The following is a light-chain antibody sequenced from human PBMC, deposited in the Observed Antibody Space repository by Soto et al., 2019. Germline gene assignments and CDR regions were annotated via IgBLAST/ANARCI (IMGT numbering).Light chain of an antibody. Sequence: DIQMTQSPSSLPASVGDRVTITCRASQGISSNLAWFQQKPGKAPKSLIYAISSLQSGVPSKFSGSGSGTDFTLTISRLQPEDFAIYYCQQYNSYPLTFGQGTRLEIK. CDR1: QGISSN. J-gene: IGKJ5*01. CDR3: QQYNSYPLT. V-gene: IGKV1-16*02. CDR2: AIS.